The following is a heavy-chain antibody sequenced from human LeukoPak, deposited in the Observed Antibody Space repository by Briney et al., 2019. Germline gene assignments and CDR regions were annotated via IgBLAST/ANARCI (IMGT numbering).Heavy chain of an antibody. CDR1: GGSISSGSYY. CDR3: ARSDFWSGYYFGY. CDR2: IYTSGST. Sequence: SQTLSLTCTVSGGSISSGSYYWSWIRQPAGNGLEWIGRIYTSGSTNYNPSLKSRVTISVDTSKNQFSLKLSSVTAADTAVYYCARSDFWSGYYFGYWGQGTLVTVSS. J-gene: IGHJ4*02. V-gene: IGHV4-61*02. D-gene: IGHD3-3*01.